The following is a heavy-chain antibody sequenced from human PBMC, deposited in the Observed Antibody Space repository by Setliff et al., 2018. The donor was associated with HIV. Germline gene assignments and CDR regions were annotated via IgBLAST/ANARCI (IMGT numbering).Heavy chain of an antibody. V-gene: IGHV3-23*01. J-gene: IGHJ2*01. CDR2: ICNSGNTT. Sequence: PGGSLRLSCAASGFTFSSYAMSWVRQVPGKGLEWVSAICNSGNTTHYVDSVKGRFTISRDNSKNTLYLHVNSLRAEDTAVYYCAKETGDFFSWYFDLWGRGTLVTVSS. CDR3: AKETGDFFSWYFDL. D-gene: IGHD7-27*01. CDR1: GFTFSSYA.